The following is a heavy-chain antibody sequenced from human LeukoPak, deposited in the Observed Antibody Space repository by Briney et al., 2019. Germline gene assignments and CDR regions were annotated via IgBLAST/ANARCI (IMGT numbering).Heavy chain of an antibody. J-gene: IGHJ4*02. Sequence: GGSLRLSCAASGFTFSDYNMDWVRQAPGKGLEWVSSISSTSTYISYADSVKGRFTISRDNAKNSLYLQMNSLRAEDTAVYYCARGGGNFDYWGQGTLVTVSS. CDR1: GFTFSDYN. V-gene: IGHV3-21*01. CDR2: ISSTSTYI. D-gene: IGHD2-15*01. CDR3: ARGGGNFDY.